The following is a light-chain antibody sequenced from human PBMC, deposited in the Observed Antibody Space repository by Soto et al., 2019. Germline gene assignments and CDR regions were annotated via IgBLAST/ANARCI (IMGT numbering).Light chain of an antibody. CDR3: QQRSNWPIT. J-gene: IGKJ5*01. Sequence: IVLTQSPATLSLSPGERATLSCRASQSISIYLAWYQQKPGQAPRLLIYDVFNRATGIPARFSGSGSGTEFTLTISSLEPEDFEVYYCQQRSNWPITFGQGTRLEIK. CDR1: QSISIY. V-gene: IGKV3-11*01. CDR2: DVF.